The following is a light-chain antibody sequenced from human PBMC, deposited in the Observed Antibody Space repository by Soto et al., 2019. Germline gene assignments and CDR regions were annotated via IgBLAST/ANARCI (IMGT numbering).Light chain of an antibody. CDR3: SSYTSSSTPNWV. Sequence: QSALTQPASVSGSPGQSITISCTGTSSDVGGYNYVSWYQQHPGKAPKLMIYEVSNRPSGVSNRFSGSKSGNTASLTISGLQAEHEADYYCSSYTSSSTPNWVFGGGTKLTVL. V-gene: IGLV2-14*01. CDR2: EVS. J-gene: IGLJ3*02. CDR1: SSDVGGYNY.